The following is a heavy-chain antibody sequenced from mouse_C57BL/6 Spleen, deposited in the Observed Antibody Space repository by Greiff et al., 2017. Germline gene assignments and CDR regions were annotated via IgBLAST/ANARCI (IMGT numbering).Heavy chain of an antibody. V-gene: IGHV5-17*01. CDR3: ARDRYGSRSFDY. CDR2: ISSGSSTI. Sequence: EVHLVESGGGLVKPGGSLKLSCAASGFTFSDYGMHWVRQAPEKGLEWVAYISSGSSTIYYADTVKGRFTISRDNAKNTLFLQMTSLRSEDTAMYYCARDRYGSRSFDYWGQGTTRTVSS. CDR1: GFTFSDYG. D-gene: IGHD1-1*01. J-gene: IGHJ2*01.